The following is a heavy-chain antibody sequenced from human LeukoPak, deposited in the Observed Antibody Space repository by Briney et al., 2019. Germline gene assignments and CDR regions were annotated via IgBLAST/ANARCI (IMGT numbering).Heavy chain of an antibody. J-gene: IGHJ4*02. Sequence: ASETLSLTCTVSGGSISSYYWSWLRQPPGKGLEWLGYFYYSGSTNYNPSLKSRVTISVDTSKNQFSLKLSSVTAADTAVYYCASLAYDYGDYGGLDYWGQGTLVTVSS. CDR1: GGSISSYY. D-gene: IGHD4-17*01. CDR3: ASLAYDYGDYGGLDY. CDR2: FYYSGST. V-gene: IGHV4-59*01.